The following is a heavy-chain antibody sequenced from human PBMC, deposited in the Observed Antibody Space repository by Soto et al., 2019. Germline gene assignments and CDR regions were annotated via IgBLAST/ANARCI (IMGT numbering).Heavy chain of an antibody. CDR1: GYSFTSYW. CDR2: IYPGDSDT. CDR3: ARPTRPQHYYYMDV. V-gene: IGHV5-51*01. J-gene: IGHJ6*03. Sequence: SLKISCKGYGYSFTSYWIGWVRQLPGKDIEWMGIIYPGDSDTRYSPSFQGQVTISADKSISTANLQWSSLKASDTAMYYCARPTRPQHYYYMDVWGKGTTVTVSS. D-gene: IGHD4-17*01.